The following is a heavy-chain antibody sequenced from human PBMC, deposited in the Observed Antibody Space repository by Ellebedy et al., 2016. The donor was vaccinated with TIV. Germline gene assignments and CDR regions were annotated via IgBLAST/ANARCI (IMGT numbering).Heavy chain of an antibody. Sequence: SGPTLVKPTQTLTLTCTFSGFSLSTSGVGVGWIRQPPGKALEWLALIYWDDDKRYSPSLKNRLTITKDTTNNQVFLTMTNVDPVDTATYYCAHHYSSSWYPVYWGQGTLVTVSS. J-gene: IGHJ4*02. V-gene: IGHV2-5*02. CDR3: AHHYSSSWYPVY. D-gene: IGHD6-13*01. CDR2: IYWDDDK. CDR1: GFSLSTSGVG.